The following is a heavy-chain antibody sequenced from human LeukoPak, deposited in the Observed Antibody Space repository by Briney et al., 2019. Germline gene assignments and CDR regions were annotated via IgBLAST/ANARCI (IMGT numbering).Heavy chain of an antibody. Sequence: SETLSLTCTVSGGSISRYYWSWIRLPPGKRLEWIGYIYYSGSTNYNPSLKSRVTISVDTSKNQFSLKLSSVTAADTAVYYCARDRSYYGMDVWGQGTTVTVSS. CDR3: ARDRSYYGMDV. CDR1: GGSISRYY. J-gene: IGHJ6*02. CDR2: IYYSGST. V-gene: IGHV4-59*12.